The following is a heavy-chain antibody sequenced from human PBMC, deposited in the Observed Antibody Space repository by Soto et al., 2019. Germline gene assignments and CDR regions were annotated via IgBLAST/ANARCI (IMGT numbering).Heavy chain of an antibody. J-gene: IGHJ5*01. CDR1: GGTFGNTA. V-gene: IGHV1-69*12. CDR3: ARDGDPGYSFWSGPLGGGRFDP. D-gene: IGHD3-3*01. Sequence: QVQLVQSGAEVKEPGSSVNVSCKTSGGTFGNTAVTWVRQVPGQGLEWIGGIVPLFGTANYAQKFRGRVMIPADESTSTADMDLSSLRSDDTAIYYCARDGDPGYSFWSGPLGGGRFDPWGQGTLVTVSS. CDR2: IVPLFGTA.